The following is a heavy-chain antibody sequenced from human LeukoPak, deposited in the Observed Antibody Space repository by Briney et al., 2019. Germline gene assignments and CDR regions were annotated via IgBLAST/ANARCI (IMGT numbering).Heavy chain of an antibody. D-gene: IGHD4-17*01. Sequence: SETLSLTCTVSSGSISSYYWSWIRQPAGKGLEWIGRILTSGSTNYNPSLQSRVTMSVDTSKNQFSLKLNSMTAADTAVYYCAREFSYGSNGRGFDYWGQGTLVTVSS. CDR3: AREFSYGSNGRGFDY. CDR2: ILTSGST. CDR1: SGSISSYY. V-gene: IGHV4-4*07. J-gene: IGHJ4*02.